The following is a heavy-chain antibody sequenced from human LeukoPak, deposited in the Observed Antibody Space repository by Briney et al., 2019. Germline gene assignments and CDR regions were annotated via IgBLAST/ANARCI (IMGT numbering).Heavy chain of an antibody. CDR2: MYYSGST. D-gene: IGHD3-10*01. Sequence: PSETLSLTCTVSGGSISSYQWSWIRQPPGKGLEWIGYMYYSGSTKYNPSLKSRVTISGDTSKNQFSLKLISVTAADAAVYYCAGHDYYGSGSYRWGQGTLVAVSS. CDR1: GGSISSYQ. V-gene: IGHV4-59*08. CDR3: AGHDYYGSGSYR. J-gene: IGHJ5*02.